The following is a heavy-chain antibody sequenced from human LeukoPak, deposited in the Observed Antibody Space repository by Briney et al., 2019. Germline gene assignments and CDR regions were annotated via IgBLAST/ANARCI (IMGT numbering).Heavy chain of an antibody. J-gene: IGHJ4*02. CDR3: ARHCPFRYDYVWGSYRYFLDYFDY. CDR2: IYYSRST. V-gene: IGHV4-59*08. D-gene: IGHD3-16*02. CDR1: GGSISSYY. Sequence: SETLSLTCTVSGGSISSYYWSWIRQPPGKGLEWIGYIYYSRSTNYNPSLQSRVTISVDTSKHQFSLKLSSVTAADTAVYYCARHCPFRYDYVWGSYRYFLDYFDYWGQGTLVTVSS.